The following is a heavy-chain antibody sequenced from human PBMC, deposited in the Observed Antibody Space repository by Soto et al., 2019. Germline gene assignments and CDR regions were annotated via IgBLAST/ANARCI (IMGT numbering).Heavy chain of an antibody. J-gene: IGHJ5*02. Sequence: QVQLQESGPGLVKPSQTLSLTCTVSGGSISSGDYYWSWIRQPPGKGLEGIGYLYYCGSTYYNPSLKIRVTEPVDTSKNRFSLKLSSVTAADTAVYYCARDGGTPVGRPNWFDPWCQGTPVTVSS. CDR1: GGSISSGDYY. V-gene: IGHV4-30-4*01. CDR3: ARDGGTPVGRPNWFDP. CDR2: LYYCGST. D-gene: IGHD3-16*01.